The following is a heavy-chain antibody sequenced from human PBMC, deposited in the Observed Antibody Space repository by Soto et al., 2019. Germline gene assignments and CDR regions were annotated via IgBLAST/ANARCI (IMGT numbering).Heavy chain of an antibody. Sequence: QVQLVESGGGVVQPGRSLRLSCAASGFTFIAYSMHWVRQAPGKGLEWLAVLSYDGGRKHYADSVKGRCTISRDNSNNTLYLQMNSLRDDDTAIYYCARDPTSCSGGRCNSVGGVDPWGQGTLVIVSS. D-gene: IGHD2-15*01. V-gene: IGHV3-30*04. CDR2: LSYDGGRK. J-gene: IGHJ5*02. CDR3: ARDPTSCSGGRCNSVGGVDP. CDR1: GFTFIAYS.